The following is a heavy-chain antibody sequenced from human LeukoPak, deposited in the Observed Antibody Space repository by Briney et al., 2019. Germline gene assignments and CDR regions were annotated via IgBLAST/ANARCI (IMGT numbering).Heavy chain of an antibody. V-gene: IGHV4-38-2*01. D-gene: IGHD3-16*01. CDR1: GCSISSTYY. CDR2: IYHSGST. CDR3: ARPFCLRQRCYFDF. Sequence: SETLSLTCVVSGCSISSTYYWGWIRQPPGKGLEWIGSIYHSGSTYYSSSLKSRVTISIDTSKNQFSLKLTSVTAADTAVYYCARPFCLRQRCYFDFWGQGTLVTVSS. J-gene: IGHJ4*02.